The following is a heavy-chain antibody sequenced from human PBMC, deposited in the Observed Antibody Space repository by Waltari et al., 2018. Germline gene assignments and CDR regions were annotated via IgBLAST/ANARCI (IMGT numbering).Heavy chain of an antibody. J-gene: IGHJ4*02. Sequence: EVQLVESGGGLVKPGGSLILSCPASGFTFSSYRLNWVRQSPGKGLEWVSSISSSSSYIYYADSVKGRFTISRDNAKNSLYLQMNSLRAEDTAVYYCARGSTAGYSYGLCDYWGQGTLVTVSS. CDR1: GFTFSSYR. CDR2: ISSSSSYI. CDR3: ARGSTAGYSYGLCDY. V-gene: IGHV3-21*01. D-gene: IGHD5-18*01.